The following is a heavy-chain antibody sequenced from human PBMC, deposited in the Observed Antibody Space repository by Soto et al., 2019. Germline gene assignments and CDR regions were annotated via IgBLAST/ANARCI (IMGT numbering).Heavy chain of an antibody. J-gene: IGHJ6*02. CDR2: ISAYNGNT. V-gene: IGHV1-18*04. CDR3: ARSTKYYYGMDV. CDR1: GYSFTSHY. Sequence: VASVKVSCKAIGYSFTSHYMHWVRQGPGQGLEWMGWISAYNGNTNYAQKLQGRVTMTTDTSTSTAYMELRSLRSDDTAVYYCARSTKYYYGMDVWGQGTTVTVSS.